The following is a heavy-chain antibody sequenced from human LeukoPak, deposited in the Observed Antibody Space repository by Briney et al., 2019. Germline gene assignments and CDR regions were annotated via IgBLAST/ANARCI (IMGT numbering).Heavy chain of an antibody. CDR1: GGSISSGGYY. Sequence: SETLSLTCTVSGGSISSGGYYWSWIRQPPGKGLEWIGYIYHSGSTYYNPSLKSRVTISVDTSKNQFSLKLTSVTAADTAVYYCARDSIAAAALDAFDIWGQGTMVTVSS. CDR3: ARDSIAAAALDAFDI. V-gene: IGHV4-30-2*01. CDR2: IYHSGST. J-gene: IGHJ3*02. D-gene: IGHD6-13*01.